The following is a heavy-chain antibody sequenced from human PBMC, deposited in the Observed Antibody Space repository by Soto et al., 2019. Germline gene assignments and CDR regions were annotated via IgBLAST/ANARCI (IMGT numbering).Heavy chain of an antibody. D-gene: IGHD3-16*01. V-gene: IGHV3-30*04. CDR3: AKTPGVITVITSFDH. J-gene: IGHJ4*02. CDR1: GFNFIIHA. CDR2: LSPNGKNQ. Sequence: GGSLRLSCAAPGFNFIIHALHWVRQAPGKGLEWVAVLSPNGKNQYYADSVKGRFTISRDNSKNTLYLQMNSLRAEDTAVYYCAKTPGVITVITSFDHWGQGTPVTVSS.